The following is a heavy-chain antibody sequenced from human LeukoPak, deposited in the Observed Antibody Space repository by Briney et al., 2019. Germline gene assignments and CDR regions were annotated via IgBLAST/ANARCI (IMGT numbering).Heavy chain of an antibody. D-gene: IGHD6-19*01. CDR1: GYTFTSYG. CDR2: ISAYNGNT. J-gene: IGHJ4*02. CDR3: TRGGIAVGAPGTGY. Sequence: ASVKVSCKASGYTFTSYGISWVRQAPGQGLEWMGWISAYNGNTNYAQKLQGIVTITTHTSTSTAYMELRSLRSDDTPVYYCTRGGIAVGAPGTGYWGQGTLVTVSS. V-gene: IGHV1-18*04.